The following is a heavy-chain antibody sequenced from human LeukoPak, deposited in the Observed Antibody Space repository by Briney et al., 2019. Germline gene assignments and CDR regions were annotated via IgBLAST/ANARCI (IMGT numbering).Heavy chain of an antibody. CDR1: GFTFSTYN. J-gene: IGHJ6*03. Sequence: GGSLRLSCAASGFTFSTYNMNWVRQAPGKGLEWVSSITSSSSYIYYADSVKGRFTISRDNAKNSLYLQMNSLRAEDTAVYYCARDPGDYDSSGYSYMDVWGKGTTVTVSS. CDR3: ARDPGDYDSSGYSYMDV. D-gene: IGHD3-22*01. CDR2: ITSSSSYI. V-gene: IGHV3-21*01.